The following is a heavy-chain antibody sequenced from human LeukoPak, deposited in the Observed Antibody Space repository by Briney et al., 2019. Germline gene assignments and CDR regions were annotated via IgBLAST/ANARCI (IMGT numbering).Heavy chain of an antibody. V-gene: IGHV5-51*01. CDR3: ATQPPNYDSIGYYFFGH. CDR2: IYPRDSDT. J-gene: IGHJ4*01. D-gene: IGHD3-22*01. Sequence: GESLKISCQTSGYTFSDYWIGWVRQMPGKGLEWMGTIYPRDSDTKYSPSFQGQVVISVDKSINTAYLQWSSLKASDTATYYCATQPPNYDSIGYYFFGHWGQGTLVTVSP. CDR1: GYTFSDYW.